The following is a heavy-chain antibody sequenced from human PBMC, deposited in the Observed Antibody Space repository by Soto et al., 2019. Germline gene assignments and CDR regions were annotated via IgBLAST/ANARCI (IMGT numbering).Heavy chain of an antibody. Sequence: ASVKVSCKASGYTFTGFGISWVRQAPGQGLEWMGWISDYNGNVKYAQELQGRVTMTTDTSTSTAYMELTSLRSDDTAVYYCARALEYYYGSGSYQNWFDPWGQGTLVTVSS. V-gene: IGHV1-18*01. CDR1: GYTFTGFG. J-gene: IGHJ5*02. CDR2: ISDYNGNV. D-gene: IGHD3-10*01. CDR3: ARALEYYYGSGSYQNWFDP.